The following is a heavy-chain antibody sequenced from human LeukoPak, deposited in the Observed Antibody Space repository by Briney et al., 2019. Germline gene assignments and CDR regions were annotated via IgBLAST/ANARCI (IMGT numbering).Heavy chain of an antibody. CDR2: VSYDGSNK. CDR3: ARALIAAAGTLDY. Sequence: GGSLRLSCAASGFTFSSYAMHWVRQAPGKGLEWVAVVSYDGSNKYYADSVKGRFTISRDNSKNTLYLQMNSLRAEDTAVYYCARALIAAAGTLDYWGQGTLVTVSS. D-gene: IGHD6-13*01. J-gene: IGHJ4*02. V-gene: IGHV3-30-3*01. CDR1: GFTFSSYA.